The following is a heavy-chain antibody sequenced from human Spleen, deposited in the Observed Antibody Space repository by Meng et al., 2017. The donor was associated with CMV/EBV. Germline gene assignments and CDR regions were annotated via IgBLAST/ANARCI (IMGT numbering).Heavy chain of an antibody. D-gene: IGHD6-6*01. J-gene: IGHJ4*02. Sequence: ATGGAVSSEAIKCVRQTPGHGVERIGNNIPMYRKTNYEKKFQSRVTITTGESSGTVFMELSSLTLDDTAIYFWARVPDSRAPEDDYWGQGTLVTVSS. CDR1: GGAVSSEA. CDR2: NIPMYRKT. CDR3: ARVPDSRAPEDDY. V-gene: IGHV1-69*05.